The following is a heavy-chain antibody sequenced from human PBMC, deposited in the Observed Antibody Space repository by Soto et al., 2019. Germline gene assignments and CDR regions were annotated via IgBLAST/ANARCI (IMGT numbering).Heavy chain of an antibody. J-gene: IGHJ6*02. V-gene: IGHV1-8*01. D-gene: IGHD6-19*01. CDR3: ARGVEAGVDF. CDR1: GYTFTTDD. CDR2: MSANSGST. Sequence: ASVKVSCKASGYTFTTDDINWVRQATGQGLELLGWMSANSGSTGXSQKFQGRVXMTRDTSVTTAXMELSXLRAEDTAMYYCARGVEAGVDFWGQGTTVTVSX.